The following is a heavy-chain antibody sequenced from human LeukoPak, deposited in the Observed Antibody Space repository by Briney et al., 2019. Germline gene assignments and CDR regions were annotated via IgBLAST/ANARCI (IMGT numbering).Heavy chain of an antibody. J-gene: IGHJ4*02. CDR3: ARDFIGFARSGWYLDY. CDR1: GFTFSSYG. CDR2: ISYDGSNK. V-gene: IGHV3-30*03. D-gene: IGHD6-19*01. Sequence: PGGSLRLSCAASGFTFSSYGMSWVRQAPGKGLEWVAVISYDGSNKYYADSVKGRFTISRDNAKNSLYLQMNSLRAEDTAVYYCARDFIGFARSGWYLDYWGQGTLVTVSS.